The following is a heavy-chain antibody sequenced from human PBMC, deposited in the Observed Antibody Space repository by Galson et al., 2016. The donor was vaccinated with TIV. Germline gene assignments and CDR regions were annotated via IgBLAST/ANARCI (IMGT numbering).Heavy chain of an antibody. CDR2: ISRYSGNT. CDR1: GYTFSSYG. CDR3: ARGATVTPYSFFDY. V-gene: IGHV1-18*04. J-gene: IGHJ4*02. Sequence: SVKVSCKASGYTFSSYGINWVRQAPGQGLEWMGWISRYSGNTNYAQKFQGRVTMTTDTSTGTAYMELRSLRSDDTAVYFCARGATVTPYSFFDYWGQGTLVTVSS. D-gene: IGHD4-17*01.